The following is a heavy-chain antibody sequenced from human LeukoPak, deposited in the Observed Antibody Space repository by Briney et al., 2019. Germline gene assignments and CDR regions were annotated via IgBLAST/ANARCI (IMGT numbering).Heavy chain of an antibody. Sequence: PSETLSLTCAVYGGSFSGYYWSWIRQPPGKGLEWIGEINHSGSTNYNPSLKSRVTISVDTSKNQFSLKLSSVTAADTAVYYCARGPTITGTHNRRYYYYMDVWGKGTTVTVSS. D-gene: IGHD1-20*01. CDR2: INHSGST. J-gene: IGHJ6*03. V-gene: IGHV4-34*01. CDR3: ARGPTITGTHNRRYYYYMDV. CDR1: GGSFSGYY.